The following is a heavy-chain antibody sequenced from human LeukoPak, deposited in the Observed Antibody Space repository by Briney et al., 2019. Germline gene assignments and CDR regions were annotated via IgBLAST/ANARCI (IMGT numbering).Heavy chain of an antibody. V-gene: IGHV4-31*03. CDR3: ARPGVGSGRYGAFDI. J-gene: IGHJ3*02. CDR2: IYYSGST. D-gene: IGHD5-18*01. CDR1: GGSISSGGYY. Sequence: SESLSLTCTVSGGSISSGGYYWSWIRQHPGKGLEWIGYIYYSGSTYYNPSLKSRVTISVDTSKNQFSLKLSSVTAADTAVYYCARPGVGSGRYGAFDIWGQGTMVTVSS.